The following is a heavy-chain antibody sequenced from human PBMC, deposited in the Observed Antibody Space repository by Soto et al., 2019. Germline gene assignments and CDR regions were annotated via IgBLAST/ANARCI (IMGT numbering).Heavy chain of an antibody. Sequence: GGSLRLSCAASGFTFDDYAMHWVRQAPGKGLEWVSGISWNSGSIGYADSVKGRFTISRDNAKNSLYLQMNSLRAEDTALYYCAKGGPTPSTYYDFWSGYIIPSDYYYGMDVWGQGTTVTVSS. CDR2: ISWNSGSI. CDR3: AKGGPTPSTYYDFWSGYIIPSDYYYGMDV. V-gene: IGHV3-9*01. J-gene: IGHJ6*02. D-gene: IGHD3-3*01. CDR1: GFTFDDYA.